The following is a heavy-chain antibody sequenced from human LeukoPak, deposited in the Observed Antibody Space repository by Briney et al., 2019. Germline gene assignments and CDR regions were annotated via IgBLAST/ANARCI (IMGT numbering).Heavy chain of an antibody. Sequence: ASVKVSCKASGYTFTGYDINWVRQATGQGLEWMGWMNPNSGNTGYAQKFQGRVTMTRNTSISTAYMELSSLRSEDTAVYYCAREVLGPAASSGYYYGMDVWGQGTTVTVSS. V-gene: IGHV1-8*01. CDR2: MNPNSGNT. CDR3: AREVLGPAASSGYYYGMDV. CDR1: GYTFTGYD. J-gene: IGHJ6*02. D-gene: IGHD2-2*01.